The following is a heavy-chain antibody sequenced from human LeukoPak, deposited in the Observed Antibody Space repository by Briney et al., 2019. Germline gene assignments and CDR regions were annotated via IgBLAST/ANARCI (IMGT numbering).Heavy chain of an antibody. D-gene: IGHD3-10*01. J-gene: IGHJ4*02. CDR3: ARDPDYGSGSSHPDAY. Sequence: GASVKVSCKASGYTFTGYYIHWVRQAPGQGLEWMGRIIPILGIANYAQKFQGRVTITADKSTSTAYMELSSLRSEDTAVYYCARDPDYGSGSSHPDAYWGQGTLVTVSS. CDR1: GYTFTGYY. CDR2: IIPILGIA. V-gene: IGHV1-69*04.